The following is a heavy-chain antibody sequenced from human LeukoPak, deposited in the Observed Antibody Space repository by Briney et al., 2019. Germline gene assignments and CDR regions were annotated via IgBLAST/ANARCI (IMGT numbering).Heavy chain of an antibody. J-gene: IGHJ4*02. Sequence: GRSLRLSCAASGFTFSSYAMHWVRQAPGKGLEWVAVISYEGNNIYYVDSVKGRFTISRDNSKNTLYLQMNSLRADDTAVYYCAKVLSEGCLPGYYNPYDSWGQGTLVTVSS. CDR1: GFTFSSYA. D-gene: IGHD3-9*01. CDR2: ISYEGNNI. V-gene: IGHV3-30*18. CDR3: AKVLSEGCLPGYYNPYDS.